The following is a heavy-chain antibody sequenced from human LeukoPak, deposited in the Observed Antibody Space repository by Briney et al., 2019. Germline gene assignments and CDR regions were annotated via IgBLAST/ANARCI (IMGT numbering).Heavy chain of an antibody. CDR1: GFTLSSNY. CDR2: IYSGDRT. D-gene: IGHD3-10*01. Sequence: GGSLRLSCAASGFTLSSNYMSWVRQAPGKGLEWVSVIYSGDRTYYADSVKGRFTISRDSSKNMLYLHMNRLRAEDTAVYYCAKSPYFYNSVRSVDVWVKGTTVTVSS. J-gene: IGHJ6*04. V-gene: IGHV3-53*01. CDR3: AKSPYFYNSVRSVDV.